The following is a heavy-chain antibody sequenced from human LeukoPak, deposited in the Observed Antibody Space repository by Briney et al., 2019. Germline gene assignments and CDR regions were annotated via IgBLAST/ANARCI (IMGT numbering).Heavy chain of an antibody. CDR1: GFTFSSYW. J-gene: IGHJ3*02. Sequence: GGSLRLSCAASGFTFSSYWMHWVRQAPGKGLVWVSRINSDGGSTSYADSVRGRFTISRDNAKNSLYLQMNSLRAEDTALYYCAKGNMVRGVRYYFDAFDIWGQGTMVTVSS. CDR2: INSDGGST. D-gene: IGHD3-10*01. CDR3: AKGNMVRGVRYYFDAFDI. V-gene: IGHV3-74*01.